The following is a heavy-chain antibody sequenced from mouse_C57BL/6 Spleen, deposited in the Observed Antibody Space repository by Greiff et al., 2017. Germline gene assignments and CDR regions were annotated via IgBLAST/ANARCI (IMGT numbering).Heavy chain of an antibody. V-gene: IGHV1-62-2*01. CDR1: GYTFTEYT. Sequence: QVQLKQSGAELVKPGASVKLSCKASGYTFTEYTIHWVKQRSGQGLEWIGWFYPGSGSIKYNEKFKDKATLTADKSSSTVYMELSRVTAEDAAVYFCARHEEEYGLWYFDVWGTGTTVTVSS. J-gene: IGHJ1*03. D-gene: IGHD1-2*01. CDR2: FYPGSGSI. CDR3: ARHEEEYGLWYFDV.